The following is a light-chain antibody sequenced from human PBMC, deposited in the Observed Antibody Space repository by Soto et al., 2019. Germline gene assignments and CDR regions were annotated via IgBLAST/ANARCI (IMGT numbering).Light chain of an antibody. V-gene: IGLV1-40*01. CDR2: GNT. Sequence: QSVLTQPPSVSGAPGQRVTISCTGSSSNIGAGYDVHWYQQLPGTAPKLLIYGNTNRPSGVPDRFSGSKSGTSASLAITGLQAEDEADYSCQSYDSSLSGSVVVGGGTQLTVL. CDR1: SSNIGAGYD. CDR3: QSYDSSLSGSVV. J-gene: IGLJ2*01.